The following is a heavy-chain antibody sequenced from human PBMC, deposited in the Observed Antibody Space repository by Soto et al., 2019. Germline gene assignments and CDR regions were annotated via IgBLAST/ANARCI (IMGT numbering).Heavy chain of an antibody. V-gene: IGHV3-30*18. CDR3: AKELTGEYSFDD. J-gene: IGHJ4*02. Sequence: QVQLVESGGGVVQPGRSLRLSCAASGFTFSGYGMHWVRQAPGKGLEWVAVISYDGSNKYYGDSVKGRFTISRDNSKNTLYLQMNSLTAADTAVYSCAKELTGEYSFDDWGQGTLVTVSS. CDR2: ISYDGSNK. CDR1: GFTFSGYG. D-gene: IGHD7-27*01.